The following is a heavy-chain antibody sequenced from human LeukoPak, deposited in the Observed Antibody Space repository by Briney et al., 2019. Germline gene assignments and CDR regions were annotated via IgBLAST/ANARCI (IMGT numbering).Heavy chain of an antibody. CDR1: GGSISNY. J-gene: IGHJ4*02. D-gene: IGHD2/OR15-2a*01. V-gene: IGHV4-59*08. CDR3: AGHHPRNTVDF. CDR2: ISDIGSI. Sequence: SETLSLACTVSGGSISNYWSWIRQPPGKGLEWIAYISDIGSINYNPSLKSRVTISLDTSKNQFSLKLSSVTAADTAVYYCAGHHPRNTVDFWGQGTLVTVSS.